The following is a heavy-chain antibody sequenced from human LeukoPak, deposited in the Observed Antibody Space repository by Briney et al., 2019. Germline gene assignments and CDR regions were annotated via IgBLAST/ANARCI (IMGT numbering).Heavy chain of an antibody. CDR3: AREDSNTYPDGFGY. D-gene: IGHD2/OR15-2a*01. CDR1: GDSVSSNGAA. J-gene: IGHJ4*02. Sequence: SQTLSLTCAISGDSVSSNGAAWNWIRQSPSRGLEWLGRTYYRSKWHTDYALFLNSRIIVSPDTSKNQFSLHLNSVTPEDTAVYYCAREDSNTYPDGFGYWGQGTLVTVSS. CDR2: TYYRSKWHT. V-gene: IGHV6-1*01.